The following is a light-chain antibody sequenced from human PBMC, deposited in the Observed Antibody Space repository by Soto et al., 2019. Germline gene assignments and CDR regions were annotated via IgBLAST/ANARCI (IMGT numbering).Light chain of an antibody. J-gene: IGLJ1*01. CDR1: SSNIGAGYD. CDR2: GNS. V-gene: IGLV1-40*01. Sequence: VLTQPPSVSGAPGQRVTISCTGSSSNIGAGYDVHWYQQLPGTAPKLLIYGNSNRPSGVPDRFSGSKSGTSASLAITGLQAEDEADYYCQSYDSSLSGFVFGTGTKVTVL. CDR3: QSYDSSLSGFV.